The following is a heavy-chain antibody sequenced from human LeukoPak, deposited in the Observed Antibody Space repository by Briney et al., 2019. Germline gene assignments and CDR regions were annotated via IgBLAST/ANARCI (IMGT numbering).Heavy chain of an antibody. CDR2: IKQDGSEK. CDR3: ARDLPTGYYISSGYYEYFLDY. J-gene: IGHJ4*02. D-gene: IGHD3-22*01. V-gene: IGHV3-7*04. CDR1: GFTFSTYW. Sequence: PGGSLRLSCAASGFTFSTYWMTWVRQAPGKGPEWVANIKQDGSEKYYVDSLKGRFTISRDNAKNSLFLQMNSLRAEDTAVYYCARDLPTGYYISSGYYEYFLDYWGQGTLVTVSS.